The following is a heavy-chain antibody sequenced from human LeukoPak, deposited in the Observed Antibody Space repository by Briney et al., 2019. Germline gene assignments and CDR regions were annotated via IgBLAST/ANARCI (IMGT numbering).Heavy chain of an antibody. V-gene: IGHV3-66*01. CDR2: IYSGGST. D-gene: IGHD5-18*01. J-gene: IGHJ5*02. Sequence: GGSLRLSCAASGFTVSSNYMSWVRQAPGKGLEWVSVIYSGGSTYYADSVKGRFTISRDNSKNTLYLQMNSLRAEDTAVYYCARSNVDTEGFDPWGQGTLVTVSS. CDR3: ARSNVDTEGFDP. CDR1: GFTVSSNY.